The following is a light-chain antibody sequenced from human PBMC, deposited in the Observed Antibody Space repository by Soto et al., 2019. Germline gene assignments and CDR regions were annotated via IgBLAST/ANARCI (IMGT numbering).Light chain of an antibody. CDR1: QSVLYSSNNKNY. Sequence: DIVMTQSPDSLAVSLGERATINCKSSQSVLYSSNNKNYFAWYQQKPGQPPKLLIYWASTRESGVPDRFSGSGSGTDFTLTISSLQAEDVAVYYCQQYYSTPCTFGQGTKVEIK. CDR2: WAS. J-gene: IGKJ1*01. V-gene: IGKV4-1*01. CDR3: QQYYSTPCT.